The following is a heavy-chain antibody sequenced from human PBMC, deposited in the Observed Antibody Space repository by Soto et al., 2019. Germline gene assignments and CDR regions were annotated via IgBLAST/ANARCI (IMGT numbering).Heavy chain of an antibody. V-gene: IGHV3-23*01. CDR2: GGST. Sequence: GGSTYAADSVKGRFTISRDNSKNTVHLQMNSLRADDTAVYYCAKTMGDCSGGTCYGAYSMDVWGQRITVTVSS. J-gene: IGHJ6*02. CDR3: AKTMGDCSGGTCYGAYSMDV. D-gene: IGHD2-15*01.